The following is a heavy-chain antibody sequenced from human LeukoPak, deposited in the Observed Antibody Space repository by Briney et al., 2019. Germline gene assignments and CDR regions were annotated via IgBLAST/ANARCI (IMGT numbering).Heavy chain of an antibody. CDR1: GFTFSSYE. Sequence: PGGSLRLSCAASGFTFSSYEMNWVRQAPGKGLEWVSYISSTGSTIYYADSVKGRFTISRDNAKNSLYLQMNSLRAEDTAVYYCASDYYDRSQYWGLGTLVTVSS. CDR3: ASDYYDRSQY. J-gene: IGHJ4*02. CDR2: ISSTGSTI. D-gene: IGHD3-22*01. V-gene: IGHV3-48*03.